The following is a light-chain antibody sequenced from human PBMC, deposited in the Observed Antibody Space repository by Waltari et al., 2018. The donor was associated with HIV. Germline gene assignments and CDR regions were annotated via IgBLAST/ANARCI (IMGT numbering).Light chain of an antibody. J-gene: IGKJ3*01. V-gene: IGKV1-5*03. CDR3: PQSHTFT. CDR2: KAS. Sequence: DIQMTQSPSTLSASVGDRVTITCRASQSVRNWLAWYQQKPVKAPKLLIYKASSLETGVPSRFSVGGSGTEFSLTLSSLQPHDFATYYCPQSHTFTFGPGTRVDIK. CDR1: QSVRNW.